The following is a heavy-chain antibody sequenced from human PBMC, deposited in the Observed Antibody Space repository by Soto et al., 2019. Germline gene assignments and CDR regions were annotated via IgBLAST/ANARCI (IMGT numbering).Heavy chain of an antibody. CDR1: GFSLSRGVG. J-gene: IGHJ4*02. V-gene: IGHV2-5*02. CDR3: VRDSSGYYGFDY. D-gene: IGHD3-22*01. CDR2: IYWDDDR. Sequence: QITLKESGPTLVKPTQTLTLTCTFSGFSLSRGVGVGWIRQPPGKALEWLALIYWDDDRRYSPSLKSRLTITKDTSKNQVVLIMTNMDPVDTATYYCVRDSSGYYGFDYWGQGTLVTVTS.